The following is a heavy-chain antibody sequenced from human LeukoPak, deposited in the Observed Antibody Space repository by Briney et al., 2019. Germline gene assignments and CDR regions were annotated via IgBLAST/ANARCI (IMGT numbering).Heavy chain of an antibody. D-gene: IGHD6-6*01. CDR3: ARITPSSSGPDDY. CDR2: IYYSGST. J-gene: IGHJ4*02. V-gene: IGHV4-31*03. Sequence: SQTLSLTCTVSRVSISSGGYYWSWLRQHPGKGLEWIGYIYYSGSTYYNPSLKSRVTISVDTSKNQFSLKLSSVTAADTAVYYCARITPSSSGPDDYWGQGTLVTVSS. CDR1: RVSISSGGYY.